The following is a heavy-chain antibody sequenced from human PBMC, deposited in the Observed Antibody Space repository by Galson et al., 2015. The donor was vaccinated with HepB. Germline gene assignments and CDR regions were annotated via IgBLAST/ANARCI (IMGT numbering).Heavy chain of an antibody. CDR3: ATVMAEGPRGRNDYYYYYGMDV. Sequence: SVKVSCKVSGYTLTELSMHWVRQAPGKGLEWMGGFDPEDGETIYAQKFQGRVTMTEDTSTDAAYMELSSLRSEDTAVYYCATVMAEGPRGRNDYYYYYGMDVWGQGTTVTVSS. J-gene: IGHJ6*02. V-gene: IGHV1-24*01. CDR1: GYTLTELS. D-gene: IGHD3-16*01. CDR2: FDPEDGET.